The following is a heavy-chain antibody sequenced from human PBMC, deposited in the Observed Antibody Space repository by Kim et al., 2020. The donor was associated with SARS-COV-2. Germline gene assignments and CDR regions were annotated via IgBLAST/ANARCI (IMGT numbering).Heavy chain of an antibody. CDR1: GFIFSKFH. J-gene: IGHJ3*02. V-gene: IGHV3-23*01. D-gene: IGHD2-2*01. CDR2: ICGGGGTT. CDR3: ARVVSRADVATDAGAI. Sequence: GGSLRLSCATSGFIFSKFHMNWVRQAPGKGPEWVSAICGGGGTTYSAASVEDWFTITSDYYKNLEFLKNRIRRVEATAVYCCARVVSRADVATDAGAIWG.